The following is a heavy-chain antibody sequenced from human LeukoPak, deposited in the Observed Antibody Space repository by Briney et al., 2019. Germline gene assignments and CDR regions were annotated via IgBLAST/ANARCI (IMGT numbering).Heavy chain of an antibody. Sequence: TGESLKISCKGSGHSFTNYWIGWVRQMPGKGLEWMGIIYPGDSDTRYSPSFQGQVTFSADKSISSAYLQWRSLKASDTAMYYCARRGDGDYGWVNWGQGTLVTVSS. J-gene: IGHJ4*02. CDR3: ARRGDGDYGWVN. V-gene: IGHV5-51*01. D-gene: IGHD4-17*01. CDR1: GHSFTNYW. CDR2: IYPGDSDT.